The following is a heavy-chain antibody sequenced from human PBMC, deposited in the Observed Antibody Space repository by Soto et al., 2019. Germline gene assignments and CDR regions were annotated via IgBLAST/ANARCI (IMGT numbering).Heavy chain of an antibody. CDR3: ARGGVAGRALLFDS. J-gene: IGHJ5*01. Sequence: QPGGSLRLSCAASGFTVSTNYMSWVRQAPGKGLEWVSAVYSGGSTFYADAVKGRFTISRHNSKNTLYLQMNSLRAEDTAVYYCARGGVAGRALLFDSWGQGTLVTVSS. V-gene: IGHV3-53*04. CDR1: GFTVSTNY. D-gene: IGHD6-13*01. CDR2: VYSGGST.